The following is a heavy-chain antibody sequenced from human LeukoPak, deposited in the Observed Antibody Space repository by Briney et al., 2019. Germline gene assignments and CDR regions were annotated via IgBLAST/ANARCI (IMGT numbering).Heavy chain of an antibody. CDR1: GGSFSGYY. Sequence: SETLSLTCAVYGGSFSGYYWGWIRQPPGKGLEWIGSIYYSGSTYYNPSLKSRVTISVDTSKNQFSLKLSSVTAADTAVYYCVTSHYYDSSGSILFDYWGQGTLVTVSS. J-gene: IGHJ4*02. D-gene: IGHD3-22*01. CDR2: IYYSGST. V-gene: IGHV4-39*01. CDR3: VTSHYYDSSGSILFDY.